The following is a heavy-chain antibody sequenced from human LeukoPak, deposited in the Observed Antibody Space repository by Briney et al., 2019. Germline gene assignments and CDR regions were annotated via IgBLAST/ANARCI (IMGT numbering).Heavy chain of an antibody. Sequence: GGSLRLSCAASGFIFSTYDMHWVRQAPGKGLEWVGRIKSKTDGGTTDYAAPVKGRFTISRDDSKNTLYLQMNSLKTEDTAVYYCTREAVTANGYFDYWGQGTLVTVST. CDR2: IKSKTDGGTT. V-gene: IGHV3-15*01. J-gene: IGHJ4*02. D-gene: IGHD2-21*02. CDR3: TREAVTANGYFDY. CDR1: GFIFSTYD.